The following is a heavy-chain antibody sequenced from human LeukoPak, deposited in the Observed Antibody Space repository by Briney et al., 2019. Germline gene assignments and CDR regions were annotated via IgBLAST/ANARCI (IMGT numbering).Heavy chain of an antibody. CDR2: IKRKTDGGTA. Sequence: NPGGSLRLSCAASGFTFSIAWMSWVRQAPGKGLEWVGRIKRKTDGGTADYAAPVKGRFTISRDDSRNTLYLQMNSLKTEDTAVYYGSSDGFPPNWFDTWGQGTLVTVSS. CDR1: GFTFSIAW. J-gene: IGHJ5*02. D-gene: IGHD5-24*01. V-gene: IGHV3-15*01. CDR3: SSDGFPPNWFDT.